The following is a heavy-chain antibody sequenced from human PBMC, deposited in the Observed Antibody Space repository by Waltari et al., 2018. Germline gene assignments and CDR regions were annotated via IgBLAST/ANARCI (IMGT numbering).Heavy chain of an antibody. J-gene: IGHJ4*02. D-gene: IGHD2-15*01. CDR3: ARYSHVVVTPFDY. V-gene: IGHV4-38-2*01. Sequence: QVQLVESGGGVVQPGRSLRLSCAASGFTFSSYGMHWVRQAPGKGLEWIGSIYHSGSTYYNPSLKSRVTISVDTSKNQFSLKLSSVTAADTAVYYCARYSHVVVTPFDYWGQGTLVTVSS. CDR1: GFTFSSYG. CDR2: IYHSGST.